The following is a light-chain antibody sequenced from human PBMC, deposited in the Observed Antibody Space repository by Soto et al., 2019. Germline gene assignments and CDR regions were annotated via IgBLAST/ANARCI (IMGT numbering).Light chain of an antibody. CDR1: SSDCGGYNY. J-gene: IGLJ1*01. CDR3: TSYTSSTPFYV. CDR2: HVY. Sequence: QSALTQPASVSGSPRQSITISCTGTSSDCGGYNYVSWYQQHPGQAPRLMIYHVYNRPSGVSHRFSGSKSGDTASLTISGLQAEDEADYYCTSYTSSTPFYVFGTGTKVTVL. V-gene: IGLV2-14*01.